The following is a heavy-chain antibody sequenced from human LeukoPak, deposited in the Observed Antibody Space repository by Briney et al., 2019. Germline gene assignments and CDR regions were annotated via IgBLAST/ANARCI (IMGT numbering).Heavy chain of an antibody. Sequence: SETLSLTCAVYGGSLSGYYWSWIRQPPGKGLEWIGEINHSGSTNYNPSLKSRVTISVDTSKNQFSLKLSSVTAADTAVYYCARGRNYYFDYWGQGTLVTVSS. CDR2: INHSGST. CDR1: GGSLSGYY. J-gene: IGHJ4*02. CDR3: ARGRNYYFDY. D-gene: IGHD4-11*01. V-gene: IGHV4-34*01.